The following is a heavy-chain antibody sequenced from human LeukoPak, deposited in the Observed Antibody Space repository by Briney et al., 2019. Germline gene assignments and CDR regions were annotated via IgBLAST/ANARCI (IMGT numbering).Heavy chain of an antibody. CDR2: ISGSGGST. V-gene: IGHV3-23*01. D-gene: IGHD5-12*01. CDR1: GFTFSTYA. J-gene: IGHJ4*02. CDR3: AKARGYSGYDSLDY. Sequence: PGGSLRLSCAASGFTFSTYAMSWVRQAPGTGLEWVSAISGSGGSTYYADSVKGRFTIPRDKSKNTLYLQMNSLRAEDTAVYYCAKARGYSGYDSLDYWGQGTLVTVSS.